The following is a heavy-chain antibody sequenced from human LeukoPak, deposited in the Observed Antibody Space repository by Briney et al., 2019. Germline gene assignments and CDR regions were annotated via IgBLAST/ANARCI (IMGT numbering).Heavy chain of an antibody. CDR3: ARRGDYGDYFDY. J-gene: IGHJ4*02. CDR1: GGSISNYY. CDR2: IYYSGRI. Sequence: PSETLSLTCTVSGGSISNYYWSWIRQPPGKGLEWIGYIYYSGRINYNPSLKSRVTISVDTSKNQFSLKLSSVTAADTAVYYCARRGDYGDYFDYWGQGTLVTVSS. D-gene: IGHD4-17*01. V-gene: IGHV4-59*08.